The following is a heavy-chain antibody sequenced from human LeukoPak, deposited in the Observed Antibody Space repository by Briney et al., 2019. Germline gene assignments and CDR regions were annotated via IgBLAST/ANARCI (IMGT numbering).Heavy chain of an antibody. CDR1: GFTVSSNY. D-gene: IGHD3-22*01. CDR3: ARDRVDSSGLYYFDY. CDR2: IYSGGST. V-gene: IGHV3-66*01. J-gene: IGHJ4*02. Sequence: PGGSLRLSCAASGFTVSSNYMSWVRQAPGKGLEWVSVIYSGGSTYYADSVKGRFTISRDNSKNTLYLQMNSLRAEDTAVYYCARDRVDSSGLYYFDYWGQGTLVTVSS.